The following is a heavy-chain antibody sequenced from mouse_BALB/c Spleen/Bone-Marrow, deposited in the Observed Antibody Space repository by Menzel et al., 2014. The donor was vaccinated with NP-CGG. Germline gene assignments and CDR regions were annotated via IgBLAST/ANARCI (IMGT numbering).Heavy chain of an antibody. J-gene: IGHJ4*01. CDR1: GYAFTNYL. CDR3: ARWDYAMDY. Sequence: ESGAELVRPGTSVKVSCKASGYAFTNYLIEWVKQRPGQGLEWIGVINPGSGGTNYNEKLKGKATLTADKSSSTAYMQLSSLTSDDSAVYFCARWDYAMDYWGHGTSVPVSS. CDR2: INPGSGGT. V-gene: IGHV1-54*01.